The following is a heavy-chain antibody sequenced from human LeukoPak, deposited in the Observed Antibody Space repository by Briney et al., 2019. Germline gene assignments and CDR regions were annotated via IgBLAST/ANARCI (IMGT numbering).Heavy chain of an antibody. CDR2: ISAYNGNT. D-gene: IGHD4-23*01. J-gene: IGHJ4*02. CDR3: AREGYGGNSQGAADY. Sequence: ASVKVSCKASGYTSTSYGFSWVRQAPGQGLEWMGWISAYNGNTNYAQKFQGRVTMTTDTSTSTAYMELRSLRSDDTAVYYCAREGYGGNSQGAADYWGQGTLVTISS. CDR1: GYTSTSYG. V-gene: IGHV1-18*01.